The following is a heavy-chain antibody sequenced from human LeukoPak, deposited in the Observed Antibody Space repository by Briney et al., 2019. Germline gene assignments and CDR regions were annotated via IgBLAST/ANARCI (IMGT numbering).Heavy chain of an antibody. D-gene: IGHD5-24*01. CDR3: AREMATSSFDY. J-gene: IGHJ4*02. Sequence: ASVKVSCKASGYTFTGYYMHWVRQAPGQGLEWMGRINPNSGGTNYAQKFQGRVTMTRDTSISTAYMELSSLRSEDTAVYYCAREMATSSFDYWGQGTLVTVSS. CDR1: GYTFTGYY. V-gene: IGHV1-2*06. CDR2: INPNSGGT.